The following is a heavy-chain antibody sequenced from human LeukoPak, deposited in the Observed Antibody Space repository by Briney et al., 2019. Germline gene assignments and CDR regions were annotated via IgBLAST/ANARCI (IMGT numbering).Heavy chain of an antibody. V-gene: IGHV3-30*01. Sequence: GGSLRLSCAASGFKFSIYSLHWVRRAPGKGLEWVAGISDDGTKQYYADSVRGRFTSSRDNSENTLYLQMDSLRADDTAVYYCARDLSVITLEWHHWYFDLWGRGTLLTVSS. J-gene: IGHJ2*01. CDR3: ARDLSVITLEWHHWYFDL. CDR1: GFKFSIYS. D-gene: IGHD3-3*01. CDR2: ISDDGTKQ.